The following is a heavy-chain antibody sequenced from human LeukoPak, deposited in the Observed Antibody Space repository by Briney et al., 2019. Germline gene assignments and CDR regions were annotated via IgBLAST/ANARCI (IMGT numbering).Heavy chain of an antibody. J-gene: IGHJ6*02. V-gene: IGHV4-30-2*01. CDR1: GGSISSGGYS. CDR3: ARGPGIVGYYYYYGMDV. D-gene: IGHD1-26*01. CDR2: IYHSGST. Sequence: TLSLTCAVSGGSISSGGYSWSWIRQPPGKGLEWIGYIYHSGSTYYNPSLKSRVTISVDRSKNQFSLKLSSVTAADTAVYYCARGPGIVGYYYYYGMDVWGQGTTVTVSS.